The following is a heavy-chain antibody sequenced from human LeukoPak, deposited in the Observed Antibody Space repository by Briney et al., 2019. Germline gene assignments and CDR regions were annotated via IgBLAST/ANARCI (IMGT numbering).Heavy chain of an antibody. CDR1: GGTISSYY. J-gene: IGHJ4*02. D-gene: IGHD6-19*01. CDR2: IHDCGST. Sequence: SETLSLPCTVSGGTISSYYWNWLRQSPGKGLEWIGYIHDCGSTKYNPSLKSRVTISVETSKNQFSLKLSSVTVADTAVYYCARWYYSGWAFDYWGQGTLVTGSS. V-gene: IGHV4-59*08. CDR3: ARWYYSGWAFDY.